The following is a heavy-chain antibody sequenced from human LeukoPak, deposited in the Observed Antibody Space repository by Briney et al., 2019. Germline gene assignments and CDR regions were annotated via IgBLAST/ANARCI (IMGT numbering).Heavy chain of an antibody. CDR3: ARDGIAAAGTFDY. CDR1: GGTFSSYA. V-gene: IGHV1-69*04. Sequence: SVKVSCKASGGTFSSYAISWVRQAPGQGLEWMGRIIPILGIANYAQKFQGRVTITADKSTSTAYMELSSLRSEDTAVHYCARDGIAAAGTFDYWGQGTLVTVSS. J-gene: IGHJ4*02. CDR2: IIPILGIA. D-gene: IGHD6-13*01.